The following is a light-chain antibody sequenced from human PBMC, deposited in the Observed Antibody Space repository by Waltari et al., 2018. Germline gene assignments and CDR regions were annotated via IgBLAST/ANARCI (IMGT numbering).Light chain of an antibody. V-gene: IGKV4-1*01. J-gene: IGKJ2*02. Sequence: DIVMTPSPDSLAVSLGERATLNCTSSKNLFYNSNNKHHLTLYQKKPGQSPKLLIYWASTRESVGPDRFSGSGSGTDFTLTISSLQAEDVAVYFCQQYYSIPCTFGQGTKVEIK. CDR2: WAS. CDR3: QQYYSIPCT. CDR1: KNLFYNSNNKHH.